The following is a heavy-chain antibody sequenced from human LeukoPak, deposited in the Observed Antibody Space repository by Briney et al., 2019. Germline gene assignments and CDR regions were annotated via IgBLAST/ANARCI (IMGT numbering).Heavy chain of an antibody. D-gene: IGHD1-26*01. V-gene: IGHV4-34*01. CDR3: GRLALQEVGATQTDYLGY. CDR1: GGTFSGYY. CDR2: INHSGST. J-gene: IGHJ4*02. Sequence: SETLSLTCAVYGGTFSGYYWSWIRQPPGKGLEWIGEINHSGSTNYNASLKSRVITIVKTTNNNFSLKLSTRTAADTAVYYCGRLALQEVGATQTDYLGYWGQGTLVTVS.